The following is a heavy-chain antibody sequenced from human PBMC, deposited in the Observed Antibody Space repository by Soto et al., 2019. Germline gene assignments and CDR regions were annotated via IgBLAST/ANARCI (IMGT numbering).Heavy chain of an antibody. CDR3: ARGPDDSDVPRWDH. D-gene: IGHD4-17*01. CDR2: INLRGGTT. CDR1: GYNFNQYF. Sequence: QVQLVQSGPEGRKPGASVRLSCATSGYNFNQYFIHWVRQAPGQGLEWMGIINLRGGTTEYAHKFRGRVTVTGDTSTRTAYMEVSSLRSEDTAVYFCARGPDDSDVPRWDHWGQGTLITVSS. J-gene: IGHJ4*02. V-gene: IGHV1-46*02.